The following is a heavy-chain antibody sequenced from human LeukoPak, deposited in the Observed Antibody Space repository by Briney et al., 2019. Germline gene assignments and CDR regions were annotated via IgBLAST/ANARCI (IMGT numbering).Heavy chain of an antibody. J-gene: IGHJ6*04. V-gene: IGHV3-30*02. CDR2: IRYDESNK. CDR3: AKDKRIVVVPAPLEV. D-gene: IGHD2-2*01. Sequence: GGSLRLSCAASGFTFSSYAMHWVRQAPGKGLDGVAFIRYDESNKYYPDSVKGRFTISRDNSKNTLYLQMNSLRAEDTAVYYGAKDKRIVVVPAPLEVWGKGSTGTVSS. CDR1: GFTFSSYA.